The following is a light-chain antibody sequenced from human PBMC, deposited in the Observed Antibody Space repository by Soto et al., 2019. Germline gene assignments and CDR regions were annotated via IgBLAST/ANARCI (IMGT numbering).Light chain of an antibody. CDR1: QSFSTW. Sequence: IQMTQSASTLSASVGDTVTITCRASQSFSTWLTWYQQKPGRAPKLLIYKASTLESGVPARFSGSGSGTEFTLTISSLQPDDFATYYCQQYNSYSWTFGQGTKVDIK. V-gene: IGKV1-5*03. J-gene: IGKJ1*01. CDR3: QQYNSYSWT. CDR2: KAS.